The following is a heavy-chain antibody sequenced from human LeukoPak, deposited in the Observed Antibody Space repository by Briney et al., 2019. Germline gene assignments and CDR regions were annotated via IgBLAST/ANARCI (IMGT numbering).Heavy chain of an antibody. V-gene: IGHV3-23*01. CDR3: AKDLVVTPSSYDY. CDR2: ISGSGGST. CDR1: GFTFSSYA. J-gene: IGHJ4*02. Sequence: GGSLRLSCAASGFTFSSYAMSWVRQAPGKGLEWVSAISGSGGSTYYADSVKGRFTIPRDNSKNTLYLQMNSLRAEDTAVYYCAKDLVVTPSSYDYWGQGTLVTVSS. D-gene: IGHD3-22*01.